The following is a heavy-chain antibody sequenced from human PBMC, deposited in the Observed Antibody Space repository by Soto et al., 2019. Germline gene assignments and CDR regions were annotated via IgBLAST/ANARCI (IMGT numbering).Heavy chain of an antibody. CDR3: ARSRDGYSFYFYYGRDV. V-gene: IGHV3-30*03. CDR1: GFTFAKYC. Sequence: QVQLVESGGGVVQPGRSLRLACAASGFTFAKYCMHWVRQAPGQGLAWMALILHDGSAEYYADSVKGRFTISRDNSKSTLYLQMNSLSAEDTGGYYCARSRDGYSFYFYYGRDVWGQGTTGTVAS. CDR2: ILHDGSAE. J-gene: IGHJ6*02. D-gene: IGHD4-4*01.